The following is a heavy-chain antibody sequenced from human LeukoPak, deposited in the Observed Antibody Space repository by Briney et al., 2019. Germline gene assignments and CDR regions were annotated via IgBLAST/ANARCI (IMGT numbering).Heavy chain of an antibody. V-gene: IGHV5-51*01. J-gene: IGHJ3*01. CDR3: ARRLYCSTTSCSRSSVFAFDL. CDR1: GYSFTSYW. D-gene: IGHD2-2*01. CDR2: IYPGDSDT. Sequence: GESLRISCKGSGYSFTSYWIGWVRQMPGKGLEWMGIIYPGDSDTRYSPSFQGQVTISADKSISTAYLQWGSLKASDTAMYYCARRLYCSTTSCSRSSVFAFDLWGQGTMVTVSS.